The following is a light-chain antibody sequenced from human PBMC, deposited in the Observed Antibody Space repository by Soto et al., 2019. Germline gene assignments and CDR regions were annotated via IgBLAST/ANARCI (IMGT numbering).Light chain of an antibody. V-gene: IGLV2-14*01. CDR1: SSDVGGYNY. CDR2: DVI. CDR3: SSYTSSSTLEV. Sequence: QAVVTQPASVSGSPGQSITISCTGTSSDVGGYNYVSWYQQHPGKAPKLMIYDVINRPSGVSNRFSGSKSGNTASLTISGLQAEDEADYYCSSYTSSSTLEVFGGGTKLTV. J-gene: IGLJ2*01.